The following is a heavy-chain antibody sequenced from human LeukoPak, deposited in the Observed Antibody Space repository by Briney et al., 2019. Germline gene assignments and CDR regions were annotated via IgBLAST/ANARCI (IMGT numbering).Heavy chain of an antibody. D-gene: IGHD4-23*01. Sequence: GGSLRLSCVASGFTFCRFEMHWVRQAPGKGGEWISHTSTGTYIHYTDSVKGRLTIYRDNAKNSLFLQMNSLRAEGTVVYYCTREQDREASATVVGDYWGQGTLVTLSS. V-gene: IGHV3-48*03. CDR2: TSTGTYI. J-gene: IGHJ4*02. CDR1: GFTFCRFE. CDR3: TREQDREASATVVGDY.